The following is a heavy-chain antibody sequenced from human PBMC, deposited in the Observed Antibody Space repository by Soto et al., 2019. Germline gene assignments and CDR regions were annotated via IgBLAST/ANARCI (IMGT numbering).Heavy chain of an antibody. Sequence: EVQLVESGGGLVQPGGSLRLSCATSGFILSDCAMNWVRQAPGKGLEWVSYISSSSSVIDYADSVKGRFTVSRDNARNSLYLQMNSLRDEDMAVYYCARDLSWGSNWYYYMDVWGKGTKVTVSS. V-gene: IGHV3-48*02. CDR3: ARDLSWGSNWYYYMDV. D-gene: IGHD7-27*01. J-gene: IGHJ6*03. CDR1: GFILSDCA. CDR2: ISSSSSVI.